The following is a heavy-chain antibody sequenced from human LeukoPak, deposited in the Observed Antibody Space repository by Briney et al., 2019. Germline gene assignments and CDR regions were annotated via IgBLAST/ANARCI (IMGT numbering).Heavy chain of an antibody. CDR2: INPNSGGT. CDR3: ARDSSGSYDY. CDR1: GYTFTDYY. J-gene: IGHJ4*02. V-gene: IGHV1-2*02. Sequence: ASVKVFCKASGYTFTDYYMHWVRQAPGQGLEWMGWINPNSGGTNYAQKFQGRVTMTRDTSISTAHMDLSTLRSDDSAIYYCARDSSGSYDYWGQGTLVTVSS. D-gene: IGHD1-26*01.